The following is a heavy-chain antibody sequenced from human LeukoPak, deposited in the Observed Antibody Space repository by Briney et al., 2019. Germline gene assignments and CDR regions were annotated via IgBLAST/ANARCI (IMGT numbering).Heavy chain of an antibody. CDR3: AKVQACSSTSCYSGSDKYAFDI. Sequence: GGSLRLSCAASGFTFSSYAMSWVRQAPGKGLEWVSAISGSGGSTYYADSVKGRFTISRDNSKNTLYLQMNSLRAEDTAVHYCAKVQACSSTSCYSGSDKYAFDIWGQGTMVTVSS. CDR1: GFTFSSYA. CDR2: ISGSGGST. D-gene: IGHD2-2*01. J-gene: IGHJ3*02. V-gene: IGHV3-23*01.